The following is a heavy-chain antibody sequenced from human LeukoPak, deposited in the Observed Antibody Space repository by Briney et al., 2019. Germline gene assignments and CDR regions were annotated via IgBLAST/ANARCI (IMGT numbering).Heavy chain of an antibody. CDR2: ISAYNGNT. J-gene: IGHJ5*02. CDR3: AGRYCSGGDCYSWFDP. V-gene: IGHV1-18*01. CDR1: DYTFTSYG. Sequence: ASVKVSCKASDYTFTSYGVSWVRQAPGQGLEWMGWISAYNGNTNYAQKLQGRVTMTTDTSTSTAYMKLGSLRSDDTAVYYCAGRYCSGGDCYSWFDPWGQGTLVTVSS. D-gene: IGHD2-15*01.